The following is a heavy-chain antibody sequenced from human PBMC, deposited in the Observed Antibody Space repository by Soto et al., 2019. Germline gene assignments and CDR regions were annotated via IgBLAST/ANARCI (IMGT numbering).Heavy chain of an antibody. CDR1: GGSISSGGYY. Sequence: SETLSLTCTVSGGSISSGGYYWSWIRQHPGKGLEWIGYIYYSGSTYYNPSLKSRVTISVDTSKNQFSLKLSSVTAADTAVYYCARGTGDYDYVWGSYRYGPGGQYNNFDIWGQGTMVTVSS. CDR2: IYYSGST. CDR3: ARGTGDYDYVWGSYRYGPGGQYNNFDI. D-gene: IGHD3-16*02. J-gene: IGHJ3*02. V-gene: IGHV4-31*03.